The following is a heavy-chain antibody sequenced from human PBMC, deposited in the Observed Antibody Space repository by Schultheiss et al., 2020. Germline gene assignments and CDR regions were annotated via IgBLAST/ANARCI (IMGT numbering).Heavy chain of an antibody. CDR2: IWYDGTNK. CDR3: ARGAYYYDSSGPTGAFDI. J-gene: IGHJ3*02. V-gene: IGHV3-33*01. CDR1: GFTFSSYG. Sequence: GGSLRLSCAASGFTFSSYGMHWVRPAPGKGLEWVAVIWYDGTNKYYADSVKGRFTISRDNSKNTLYLQMNSLRVEDTAVYYCARGAYYYDSSGPTGAFDIWGQGTMVTVSS. D-gene: IGHD3-22*01.